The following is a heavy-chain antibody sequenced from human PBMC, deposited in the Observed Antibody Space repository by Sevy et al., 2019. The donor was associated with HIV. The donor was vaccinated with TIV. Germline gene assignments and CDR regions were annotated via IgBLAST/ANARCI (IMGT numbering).Heavy chain of an antibody. CDR2: ISGSGGST. CDR3: AKVPSGLTADYYYYSMDV. CDR1: GFTFSSYA. D-gene: IGHD3-10*01. Sequence: GGSLRLSCAASGFTFSSYAMSWVRQAPGKGLEWVSAISGSGGSTYYADSVKGRFTISRDNSKNTLSLQMNSLRAEDTAVYYCAKVPSGLTADYYYYSMDVWGKGTTVTVSS. V-gene: IGHV3-23*01. J-gene: IGHJ6*03.